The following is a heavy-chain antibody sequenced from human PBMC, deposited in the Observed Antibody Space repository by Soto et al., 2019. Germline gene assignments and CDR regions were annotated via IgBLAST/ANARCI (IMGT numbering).Heavy chain of an antibody. V-gene: IGHV4-34*01. CDR2: INHSGST. J-gene: IGHJ4*02. CDR1: GGSFSGYY. Sequence: SETLSLTCAVYGGSFSGYYWSWIRQPPGKGLEWIGEINHSGSTNYNPSLKSRVTISVDTSKNQFSLKLSSVTAADTAVYYCARAYGDYEKYYFDYWGQGTLVTVSS. D-gene: IGHD4-17*01. CDR3: ARAYGDYEKYYFDY.